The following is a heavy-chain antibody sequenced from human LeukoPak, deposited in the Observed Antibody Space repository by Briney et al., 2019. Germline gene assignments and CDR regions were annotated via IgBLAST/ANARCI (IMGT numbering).Heavy chain of an antibody. CDR1: GYSFTSYW. V-gene: IGHV5-51*01. D-gene: IGHD4-4*01. CDR2: IYPGDSDT. J-gene: IGHJ6*02. Sequence: GESLKISCKGSGYSFTSYWIGWVRQMPGKGLEWMGNIYPGDSDTRYSPSFQGQVTISADKSISTAYLQWSSLKASDTAMYYCARTLTTVTSPYYYYGMDVWGQGTTVTVSS. CDR3: ARTLTTVTSPYYYYGMDV.